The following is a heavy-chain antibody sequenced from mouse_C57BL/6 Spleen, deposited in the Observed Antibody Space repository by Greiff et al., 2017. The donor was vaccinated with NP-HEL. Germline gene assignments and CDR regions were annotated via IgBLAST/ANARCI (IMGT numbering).Heavy chain of an antibody. Sequence: EVNVVESGGGLVKPGGSLKLSCAASGFTFSSYAMSWVRQTPEKRLEWVATISDGGSYTYYPDNVKGRFTISRDNAKNNLYLQMSHLKSEDTAMYYCARDPYYDYGGYAMDYWGQGTSVTVSS. D-gene: IGHD2-4*01. CDR1: GFTFSSYA. CDR2: ISDGGSYT. J-gene: IGHJ4*01. V-gene: IGHV5-4*01. CDR3: ARDPYYDYGGYAMDY.